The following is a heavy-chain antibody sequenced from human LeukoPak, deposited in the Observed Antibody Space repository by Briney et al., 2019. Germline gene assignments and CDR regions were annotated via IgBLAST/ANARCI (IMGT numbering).Heavy chain of an antibody. CDR1: GGSISSYY. CDR2: IYYSGST. V-gene: IGHV4-59*12. Sequence: SETLSLTCTVSGGSISSYYWSWIRQPPGKGLEWIGYIYYSGSTNYNPSLKSRVTISVDTSKNQFSLKLSSVTAADTAVYYCARGDVVGATYYYYYGMDVWGQGTTVTVSS. CDR3: ARGDVVGATYYYYYGMDV. J-gene: IGHJ6*02. D-gene: IGHD1-26*01.